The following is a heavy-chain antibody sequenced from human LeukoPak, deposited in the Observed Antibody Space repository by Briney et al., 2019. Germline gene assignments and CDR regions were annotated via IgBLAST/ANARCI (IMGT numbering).Heavy chain of an antibody. J-gene: IGHJ4*02. Sequence: EASVKVSCKASGYTFTNYDITWVRQAPGQGLEWMGWISAYNDNTNFAQKLQGRVTMTTDTSTSTAYMELRSLRSDDTAVYYCATQIDVSGYVNFDYWGQGTLVTVSS. CDR2: ISAYNDNT. CDR3: ATQIDVSGYVNFDY. V-gene: IGHV1-18*01. CDR1: GYTFTNYD. D-gene: IGHD6-25*01.